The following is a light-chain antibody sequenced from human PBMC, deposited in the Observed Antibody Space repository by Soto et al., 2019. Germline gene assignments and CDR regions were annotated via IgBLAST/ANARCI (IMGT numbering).Light chain of an antibody. CDR1: QSVSRSY. J-gene: IGKJ2*01. Sequence: EIVLTQTPGTLSLFPGERATLSCRASQSVSRSYLAWYQQKPGQAPRLLIYGASSRATGIPDRFSGSGSGTDFTLTISRLEPEDFAVYYCQQYGSSSYTFGQGTKLEIK. CDR3: QQYGSSSYT. V-gene: IGKV3-20*01. CDR2: GAS.